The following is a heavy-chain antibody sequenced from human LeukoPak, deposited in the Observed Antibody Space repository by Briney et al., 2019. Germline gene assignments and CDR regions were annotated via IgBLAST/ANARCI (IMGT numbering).Heavy chain of an antibody. Sequence: SQTLSLTCAVYGGSFSGYYWSWIRQPPGKGLEWIGEINHSGSTNYNPSLKSRVTISVDTSKNQFSLKLSSVTAADTAVYYCATLARYCSSTSCRGNSNWFDPWGQGTLVTVSS. CDR2: INHSGST. J-gene: IGHJ5*02. D-gene: IGHD2-2*01. V-gene: IGHV4-34*01. CDR1: GGSFSGYY. CDR3: ATLARYCSSTSCRGNSNWFDP.